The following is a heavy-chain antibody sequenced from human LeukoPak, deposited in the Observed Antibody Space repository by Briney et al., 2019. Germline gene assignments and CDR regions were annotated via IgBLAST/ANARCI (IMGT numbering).Heavy chain of an antibody. D-gene: IGHD4-11*01. Sequence: GGSLRLSCAASGFTFSDYYMSWIRQAPGKGLEWVSYISSSGSTIYYADSVKGRFTISRDNAKNSLYLQMNSLRAEDTAVYYCARSTVTAGYYYYGMDVWGQGTTVTVSS. CDR3: ARSTVTAGYYYYGMDV. J-gene: IGHJ6*02. V-gene: IGHV3-11*01. CDR2: ISSSGSTI. CDR1: GFTFSDYY.